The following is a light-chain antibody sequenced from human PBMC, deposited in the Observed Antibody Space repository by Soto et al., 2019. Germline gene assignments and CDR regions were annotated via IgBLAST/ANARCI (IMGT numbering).Light chain of an antibody. CDR2: GVS. CDR3: QQYGSTPLYT. CDR1: QSISSTY. Sequence: EIVLTQSPGTLSLSPGERATLSCRASQSISSTYLAWYQQKPGQAPRLLMHGVSSRSTGVPDRFSGSGSGTDFTLTISRLEPEDFAEYYCQQYGSTPLYTFGQGTKLEIK. J-gene: IGKJ2*01. V-gene: IGKV3-20*01.